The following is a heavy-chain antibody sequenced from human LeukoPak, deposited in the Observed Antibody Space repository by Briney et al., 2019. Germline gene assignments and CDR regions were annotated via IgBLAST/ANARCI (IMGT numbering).Heavy chain of an antibody. V-gene: IGHV3-7*01. D-gene: IGHD2-15*01. CDR2: IKQDGSEK. Sequence: GGSLRLSCAASGFTFSSYWMSWVRQAPGKGLEWVANIKQDGSEKYYVDSVKGRFTISRDNAKNSLYLQMNSLRAEDTAVYYCARDRIEDVVVVVAAGERDYYYYGMDVWGQGTTVTVSS. CDR1: GFTFSSYW. J-gene: IGHJ6*02. CDR3: ARDRIEDVVVVVAAGERDYYYYGMDV.